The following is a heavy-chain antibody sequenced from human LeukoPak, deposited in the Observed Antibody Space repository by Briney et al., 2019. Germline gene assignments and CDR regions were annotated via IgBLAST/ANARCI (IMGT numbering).Heavy chain of an antibody. Sequence: GGSLRLSCVDSGFSVSSNYLSWVRQAPGKGLEWVSVFYSGGHTYYADSVRGRFTVSRDNSKNTLYLQMNSLRAEDTATYYCAKPGRTAAGLFDSWGQGTLVTVSS. D-gene: IGHD6-13*01. J-gene: IGHJ4*02. V-gene: IGHV3-53*01. CDR2: FYSGGHT. CDR3: AKPGRTAAGLFDS. CDR1: GFSVSSNY.